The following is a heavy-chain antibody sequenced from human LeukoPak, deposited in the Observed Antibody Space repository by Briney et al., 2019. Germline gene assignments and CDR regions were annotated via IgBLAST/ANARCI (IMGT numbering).Heavy chain of an antibody. CDR1: GGSFSGYY. Sequence: SETLSLTCAVYGGSFSGYYWSWIRQPPGKGLEWIGEINHSGSTNYNPSLKSRVTISVDTSKNQFSLNLSSVTAADTAVYYCARLGSFSWPDYWGQGTLVTVSS. J-gene: IGHJ4*02. V-gene: IGHV4-34*01. CDR3: ARLGSFSWPDY. CDR2: INHSGST. D-gene: IGHD6-13*01.